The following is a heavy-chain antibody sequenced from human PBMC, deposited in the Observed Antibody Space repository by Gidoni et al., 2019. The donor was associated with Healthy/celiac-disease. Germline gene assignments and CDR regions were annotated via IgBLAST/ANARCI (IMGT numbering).Heavy chain of an antibody. Sequence: EVQLVQSGAEVKKPGESLKISCKGSGSSFTSYWIGWVRQIPGKGLEWMGIIYPGDSDTRYSPSFQGQVTISADKSISTAYLQWSSLKASDTAMYYCARQTKLEHSPPAFDIWGQGTMVTVSS. CDR3: ARQTKLEHSPPAFDI. J-gene: IGHJ3*02. V-gene: IGHV5-51*01. CDR1: GSSFTSYW. D-gene: IGHD1-1*01. CDR2: IYPGDSDT.